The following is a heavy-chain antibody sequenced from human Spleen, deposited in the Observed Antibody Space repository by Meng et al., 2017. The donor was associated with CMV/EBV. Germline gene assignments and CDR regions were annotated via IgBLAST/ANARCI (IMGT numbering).Heavy chain of an antibody. Sequence: GESLKISCAASGFTFSSYGMHWVRQAPGKGLEWVAVIWYDGSNKYYADSVKGRFTISRDNAKNSLYLQMNSLRAEDTAVYYCARDRVAAAGYFDYWGQGTLVTVSS. CDR3: ARDRVAAAGYFDY. CDR2: IWYDGSNK. CDR1: GFTFSSYG. D-gene: IGHD6-13*01. V-gene: IGHV3-33*01. J-gene: IGHJ4*02.